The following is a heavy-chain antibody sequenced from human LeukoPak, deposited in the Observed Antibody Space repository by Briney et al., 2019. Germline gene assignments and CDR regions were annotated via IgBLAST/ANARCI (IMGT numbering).Heavy chain of an antibody. D-gene: IGHD5-12*01. CDR1: GFTFSDYY. J-gene: IGHJ5*02. CDR3: ARDRWLRLEIRPGWFDP. CDR2: ISDSGSTI. Sequence: GGSLRLSCAASGFTFSDYYMSWIRQAPGKGLEWISYISDSGSTIYYADSVKGRFTISRDNVKNSLYLQMNSLRAEDTAVYYCARDRWLRLEIRPGWFDPWGQGTLVTVSS. V-gene: IGHV3-11*01.